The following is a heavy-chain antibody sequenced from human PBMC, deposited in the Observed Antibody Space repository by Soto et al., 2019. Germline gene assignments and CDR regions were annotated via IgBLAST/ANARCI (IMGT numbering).Heavy chain of an antibody. CDR3: ARGFQWLVTYYYYGMDV. Sequence: SETLSLTCTVSGGSISGYYWSWIRQPPGKGLEWIGEINHSGSTNYNPSLKSRVTISVDTSKNQFSLKLSSVTAADTAVYYCARGFQWLVTYYYYGMDVWGQGTTVTVSS. D-gene: IGHD6-19*01. V-gene: IGHV4-34*01. J-gene: IGHJ6*02. CDR1: GGSISGYY. CDR2: INHSGST.